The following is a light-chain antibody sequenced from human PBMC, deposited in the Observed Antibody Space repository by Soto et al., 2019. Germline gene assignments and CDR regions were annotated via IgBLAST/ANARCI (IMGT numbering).Light chain of an antibody. CDR2: EVS. CDR1: SSDVGGYAY. V-gene: IGLV2-14*01. J-gene: IGLJ2*01. Sequence: QSALTQPASVCGSPGQTITISCTGTSSDVGGYAYVSWYQQYPGKVPKLVISEVSNRPSGVSHRFSGSRSGNTASLTISGLQAEDEADYHCSSYTSSTTPVFGGGTKLTVL. CDR3: SSYTSSTTPV.